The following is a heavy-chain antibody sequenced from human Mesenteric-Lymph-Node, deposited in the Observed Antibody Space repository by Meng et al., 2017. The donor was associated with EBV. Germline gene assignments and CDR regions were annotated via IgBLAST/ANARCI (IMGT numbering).Heavy chain of an antibody. J-gene: IGHJ4*02. CDR1: GNTFSDYY. Sequence: QEQQVQSGAEVKKPGASVRVSCKTSGNTFSDYYMHWVRQAPGRGLQWMGRIRPNSGATHYTQTFQDRVTMTRDTSISTVYMELTNLKSDDTAIYYCARDGVDPVAADWGQGTLVTVSS. CDR3: ARDGVDPVAAD. V-gene: IGHV1-2*06. D-gene: IGHD6-19*01. CDR2: IRPNSGAT.